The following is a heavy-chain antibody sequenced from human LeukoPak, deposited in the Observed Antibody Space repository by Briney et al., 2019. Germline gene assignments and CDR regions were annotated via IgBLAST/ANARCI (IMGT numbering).Heavy chain of an antibody. CDR3: AHSWGAAGYFDY. Sequence: SGPTLVNPTQTLTLTCTFSGFSLSTSGVGVAWILHPPGKALGWLALIYWDDDKRYSPSLKSRLTITKDTSKNQVVLTMTNMDPVDTATYYCAHSWGAAGYFDYWGQGTLVTVSS. CDR1: GFSLSTSGVG. CDR2: IYWDDDK. V-gene: IGHV2-5*02. J-gene: IGHJ4*02. D-gene: IGHD6-13*01.